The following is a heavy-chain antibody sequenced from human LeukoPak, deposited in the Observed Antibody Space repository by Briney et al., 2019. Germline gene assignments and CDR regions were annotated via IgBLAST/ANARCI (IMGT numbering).Heavy chain of an antibody. V-gene: IGHV3-30-3*01. CDR1: GFAFSSYS. CDR3: ARDGSGGSNFYYDY. D-gene: IGHD2-15*01. CDR2: ISYDGVYK. Sequence: GGSLRLSCAASGFAFSSYSMHWVRQAPGKGLEWVSVISYDGVYKYYADSMEGRFTTSRENSENTLYLQINSLTTEDTAVYYCARDGSGGSNFYYDYWGQGTLVTVSS. J-gene: IGHJ4*02.